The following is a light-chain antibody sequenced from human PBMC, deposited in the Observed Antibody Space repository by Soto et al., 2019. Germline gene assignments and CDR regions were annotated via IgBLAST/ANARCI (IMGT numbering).Light chain of an antibody. V-gene: IGKV3-20*01. CDR1: QSISSSY. CDR3: HQYVSSPT. Sequence: TQSPGTLSLSPGERATLSCRASQSISSSYLAWYQQKPGQAPRPLIYGASSRATGIPDRFSGSGSGTDFTLTISRLEPEDFAVYYCHQYVSSPTFGQGTKVDIK. J-gene: IGKJ1*01. CDR2: GAS.